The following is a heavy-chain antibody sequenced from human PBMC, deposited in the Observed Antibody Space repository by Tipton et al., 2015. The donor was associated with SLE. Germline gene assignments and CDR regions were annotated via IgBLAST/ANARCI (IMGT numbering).Heavy chain of an antibody. CDR3: ARRPTQFDAFDI. D-gene: IGHD5-24*01. Sequence: TLSLTCTVSGGSISSHYWSWIRQPPGKGLEWIGYIYYSGSTNYNPSLKSRVTISVDTSKNQFSLKLSSATAADTAVYYCARRPTQFDAFDIWGQGTMVTVSS. J-gene: IGHJ3*02. CDR1: GGSISSHY. CDR2: IYYSGST. V-gene: IGHV4-59*08.